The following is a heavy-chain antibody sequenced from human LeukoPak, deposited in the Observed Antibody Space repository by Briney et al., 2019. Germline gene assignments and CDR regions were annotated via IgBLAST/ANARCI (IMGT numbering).Heavy chain of an antibody. CDR2: INHSGST. D-gene: IGHD3-3*01. V-gene: IGHV4-34*01. CDR1: GGSFSGYY. Sequence: PSETLSLTCAVYGGSFSGYYWSWIRQPPGKGLEWIGEINHSGSTNYNPSLKSRVTISVDTSRNQFSLKLSSVTAADTAVYYCARGCRVAFLSGYYPGYYYMDVWGKGTTVTVSS. J-gene: IGHJ6*03. CDR3: ARGCRVAFLSGYYPGYYYMDV.